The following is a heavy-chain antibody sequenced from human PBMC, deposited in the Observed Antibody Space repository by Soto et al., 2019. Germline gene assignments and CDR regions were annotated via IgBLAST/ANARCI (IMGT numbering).Heavy chain of an antibody. V-gene: IGHV4-34*01. CDR3: ARGAILWFGELSRRGGYHYYMDV. D-gene: IGHD3-10*01. CDR2: INDSGNI. J-gene: IGHJ6*03. Sequence: QVQLQQWGAGLLTPSETLSLTCAVYGGSFSGYQWSWIRQTPGKGLEWIGEINDSGNINYNPSPKRRVTILLDTLKKQISLKLSSVTAADSAVYYCARGAILWFGELSRRGGYHYYMDVWGKGTTVTVSS. CDR1: GGSFSGYQ.